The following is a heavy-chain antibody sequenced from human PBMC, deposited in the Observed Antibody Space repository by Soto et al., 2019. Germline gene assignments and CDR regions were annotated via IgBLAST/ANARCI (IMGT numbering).Heavy chain of an antibody. CDR2: ISGSGGTT. J-gene: IGHJ5*02. Sequence: EVQLLGSGGGLVQPGGSLRLSCAASGFIFNNYAMNWVRQAPGKGLEWVSGISGSGGTTYYADSVKGRFTISRDNSRNTLYLQMISLRAGDTAVYYCAKGDRSYCGADCYSDHWGQGTLVTVSS. CDR1: GFIFNNYA. CDR3: AKGDRSYCGADCYSDH. V-gene: IGHV3-23*01. D-gene: IGHD2-21*02.